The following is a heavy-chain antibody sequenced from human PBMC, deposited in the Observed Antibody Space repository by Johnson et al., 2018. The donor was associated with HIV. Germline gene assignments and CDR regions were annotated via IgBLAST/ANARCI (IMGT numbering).Heavy chain of an antibody. CDR3: ARDQTYSFDI. J-gene: IGHJ3*02. Sequence: VESGGGLVQPGGSLRLSCAASVFTVGSNYMNWVRQAPGKGLEWVSVIYSGGTTYYADSGKGRFIISRDSSKNTLYLQMDRLRAEDTAQYYCARDQTYSFDIWGQGTMVTVSS. V-gene: IGHV3-66*01. CDR2: IYSGGTT. CDR1: VFTVGSNY. D-gene: IGHD3-10*01.